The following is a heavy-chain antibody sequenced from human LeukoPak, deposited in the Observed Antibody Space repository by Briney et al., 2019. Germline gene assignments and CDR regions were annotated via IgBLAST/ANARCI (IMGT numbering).Heavy chain of an antibody. J-gene: IGHJ6*02. CDR1: GGSISSYY. V-gene: IGHV4-59*01. CDR2: IYYSGST. CDR3: ARSYYYGSGSYWYYYGMDV. Sequence: SETLSLTCTVSGGSISSYYWSWIRQPPGKGLEWIGYIYYSGSTNYNPSLKSRVTISVDTSKNQFSLKLSSVTAADTAVYYCARSYYYGSGSYWYYYGMDVWGQGTTVTVSS. D-gene: IGHD3-10*01.